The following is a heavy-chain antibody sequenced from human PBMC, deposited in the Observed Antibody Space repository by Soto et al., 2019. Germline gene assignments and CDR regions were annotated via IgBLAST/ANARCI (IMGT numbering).Heavy chain of an antibody. CDR1: GYTLTELS. J-gene: IGHJ4*02. D-gene: IGHD5-12*01. Sequence: ASVKVSCKVSGYTLTELSMHWVRQAPGKGLEWMGGFDPEDGETIYAQKFQGRVTMTEDTSTDTAYMELSSLRSEDTAVYYCATTLRGRVATITYYFDYWGQGTLVTVSS. V-gene: IGHV1-24*01. CDR2: FDPEDGET. CDR3: ATTLRGRVATITYYFDY.